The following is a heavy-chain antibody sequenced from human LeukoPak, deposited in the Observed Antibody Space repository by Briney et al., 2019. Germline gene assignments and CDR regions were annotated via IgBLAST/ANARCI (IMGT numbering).Heavy chain of an antibody. CDR3: ARSGIAAAGPFDS. CDR2: IYSGSST. CDR1: GFTVSSRY. Sequence: GGALRLSCAASGFTVSSRYMSWVREAPGKGLEWGSVIYSGSSTYYADSVKGRFTISRDNSKNTLYLQMNSLRVEDTAVYYYARSGIAAAGPFDSWGQGTLVTVSS. D-gene: IGHD6-13*01. V-gene: IGHV3-66*01. J-gene: IGHJ4*02.